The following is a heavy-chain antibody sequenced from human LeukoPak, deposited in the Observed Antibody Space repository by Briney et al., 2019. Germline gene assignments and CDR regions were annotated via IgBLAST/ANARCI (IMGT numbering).Heavy chain of an antibody. D-gene: IGHD1-26*01. CDR2: ISWNSDTI. V-gene: IGHV3-9*03. Sequence: PGGSLRLSCAASGFTFDDYAMHWVRQAPGKGLEWVSGISWNSDTIGYADSVKGRFTISRDNAKNSLYLQMNSLRDDDMALYYCARGNSGSYSQDWFDPWGQGTLVTVSS. CDR1: GFTFDDYA. J-gene: IGHJ5*02. CDR3: ARGNSGSYSQDWFDP.